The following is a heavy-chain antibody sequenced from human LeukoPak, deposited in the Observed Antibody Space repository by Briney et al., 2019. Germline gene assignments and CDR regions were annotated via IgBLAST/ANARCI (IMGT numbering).Heavy chain of an antibody. D-gene: IGHD1-26*01. J-gene: IGHJ5*02. CDR2: INHSGST. CDR1: GGSSSNYY. V-gene: IGHV4-34*01. CDR3: ARLGRRVGAYNWFDP. Sequence: SETLSLTCAVYGGSSSNYYWSWIRQPPGKGLEWIGEINHSGSTNYNPSLKSRVTISVDTSKNQFSLKLSSVTAADTAVYYCARLGRRVGAYNWFDPWGQGTLVTVSS.